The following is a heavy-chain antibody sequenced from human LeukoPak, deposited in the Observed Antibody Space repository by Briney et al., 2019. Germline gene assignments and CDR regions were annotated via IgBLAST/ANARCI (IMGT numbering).Heavy chain of an antibody. CDR1: GGSFSGYY. CDR3: ARGTLRYFDWLGSNWFDP. CDR2: INHSGST. J-gene: IGHJ5*02. Sequence: SETLSLTCAVYGGSFSGYYWSWIRQPPGKGLEWIGEINHSGSTNYNPSLKSRVTISVDTSKNQFSLKLSSVTAADTAVFYCARGTLRYFDWLGSNWFDPWGQGTLVTVSS. V-gene: IGHV4-34*01. D-gene: IGHD3-9*01.